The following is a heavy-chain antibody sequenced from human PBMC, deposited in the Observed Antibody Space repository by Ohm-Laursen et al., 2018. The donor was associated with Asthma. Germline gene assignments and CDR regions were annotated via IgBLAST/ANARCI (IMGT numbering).Heavy chain of an antibody. CDR3: VREDFDWPPGYCDY. CDR1: GGSISSGGYS. Sequence: SQTLSLTCTVSGGSISSGGYSWSWIRQPPGKGLEWIGYIYYSGSTYYNPSLKSRVTISIDTSKNQFSLKLSSVTAADTAVYYCVREDFDWPPGYCDYWGQGTLVTVSS. V-gene: IGHV4-31*03. CDR2: IYYSGST. D-gene: IGHD3-9*01. J-gene: IGHJ4*02.